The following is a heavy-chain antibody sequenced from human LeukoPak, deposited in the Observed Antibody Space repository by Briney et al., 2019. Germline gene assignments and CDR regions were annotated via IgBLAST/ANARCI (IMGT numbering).Heavy chain of an antibody. Sequence: GGSLRLSCAVSGFTFSNYWMHWVRRAPGKGLMWVSRINPDGSGATYADSVKGRFAVSRDNAKNTLYLEMSSLRAEDTAVYFCVMQPPNLPLNGWGQGTLVTVSS. J-gene: IGHJ4*02. D-gene: IGHD1-14*01. CDR1: GFTFSNYW. CDR2: INPDGSGA. V-gene: IGHV3-74*01. CDR3: VMQPPNLPLNG.